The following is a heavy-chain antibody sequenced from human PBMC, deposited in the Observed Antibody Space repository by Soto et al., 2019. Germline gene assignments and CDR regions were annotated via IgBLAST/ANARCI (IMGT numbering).Heavy chain of an antibody. D-gene: IGHD1-26*01. CDR1: GFNFDDHA. CDR2: ISWNSVTI. V-gene: IGHV3-9*01. J-gene: IGHJ5*02. Sequence: EVQLVESGGGLAQPGWSRRLSCAASGFNFDDHAMHWVRQTPGKGLEWVSGISWNSVTINYADSIKGRFTISRDNAKRTLYLQMNYLRPADTAMYFCVRSSGSQPRAVWFDPWGQGTLVTVS. CDR3: VRSSGSQPRAVWFDP.